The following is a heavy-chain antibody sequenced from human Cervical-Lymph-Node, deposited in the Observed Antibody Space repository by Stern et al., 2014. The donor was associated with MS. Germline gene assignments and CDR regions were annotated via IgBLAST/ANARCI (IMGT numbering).Heavy chain of an antibody. V-gene: IGHV4-61*02. CDR3: AGGTPYYYYGMDV. CDR1: GGSVSSATYY. Sequence: QVQLQESGPGLVKPSQTLSLTCTVSGGSVSSATYYWNWIRQPAGKGLEWIGRIYPSGSSNFNPSLKSRVTISVDTSKNQFSLKLPSVTAADTAVYYCAGGTPYYYYGMDVWGQGTTVTVSS. D-gene: IGHD2-2*01. CDR2: IYPSGSS. J-gene: IGHJ6*02.